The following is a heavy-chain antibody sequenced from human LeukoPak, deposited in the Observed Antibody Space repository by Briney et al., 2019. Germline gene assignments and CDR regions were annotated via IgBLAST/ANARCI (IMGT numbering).Heavy chain of an antibody. CDR1: GASISSYY. D-gene: IGHD3-22*01. V-gene: IGHV4-59*01. Sequence: SETLSLTCTVSGASISSYYWSWIRQPPGKGLEWIGDMHYSGSTNYNPSLKSRVTISVDTSKNQFSLKLSSVTAADTAVYYCARFYDRSGPHFDYWGRGTLVTVSS. CDR3: ARFYDRSGPHFDY. J-gene: IGHJ4*02. CDR2: MHYSGST.